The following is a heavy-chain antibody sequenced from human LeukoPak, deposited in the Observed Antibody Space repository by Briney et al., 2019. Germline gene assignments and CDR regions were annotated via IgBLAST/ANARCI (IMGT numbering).Heavy chain of an antibody. CDR2: VFYSGNT. Sequence: SETLSLTCAVYGGSFSGYYWSWIRQPPGKGLEWIGTVFYSGNTYYNPSLESRVTISVDTSKNQFSLNLSSVTAADTALYYCARHVSSALRIVVVTSDWYFDLWGRGTLVTVSS. V-gene: IGHV4-34*12. CDR3: ARHVSSALRIVVVTSDWYFDL. J-gene: IGHJ2*01. D-gene: IGHD2-21*02. CDR1: GGSFSGYY.